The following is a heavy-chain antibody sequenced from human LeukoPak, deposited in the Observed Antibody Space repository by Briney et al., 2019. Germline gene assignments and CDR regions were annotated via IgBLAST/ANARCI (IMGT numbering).Heavy chain of an antibody. CDR2: IWYSGSA. CDR1: GDSISGSDYY. J-gene: IGHJ5*02. Sequence: SETLSLTCNVSGDSISGSDYYWGWMRQPPGKGLERIANIWYSGSAYYNPSLQSRVTITVDTSKNQFSLNVKSVTAGDSAVYYCLRHAGGIILTWGQGTRVAVSS. V-gene: IGHV4-39*01. D-gene: IGHD1-1*01. CDR3: LRHAGGIILT.